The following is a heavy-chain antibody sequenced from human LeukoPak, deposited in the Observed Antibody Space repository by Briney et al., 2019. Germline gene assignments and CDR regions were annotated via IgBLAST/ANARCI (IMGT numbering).Heavy chain of an antibody. Sequence: GGSLRLSCAAAGFTFSIYWMSWVRQAPGKGLEWVANIKYDGRDKYYVDSVKGRFTISRENAKNSLYLQMNSLRAGDTAVYYCAREDYGMDVWGQGTTVTVSS. CDR1: GFTFSIYW. CDR3: AREDYGMDV. J-gene: IGHJ6*02. CDR2: IKYDGRDK. V-gene: IGHV3-7*01.